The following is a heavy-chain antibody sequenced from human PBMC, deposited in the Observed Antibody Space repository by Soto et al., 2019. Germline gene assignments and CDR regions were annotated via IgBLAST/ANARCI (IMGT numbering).Heavy chain of an antibody. D-gene: IGHD3-3*01. CDR1: GFTFSGYE. J-gene: IGHJ6*02. V-gene: IGHV3-48*03. CDR2: ISGSGTTI. Sequence: VQLVESGGGLVQPGGSLRLSCAASGFTFSGYEMNWVRQAPGKGLEWISYISGSGTTIYYADSVKGRFTISRDNAKKSLYLQMNSLRAEDTAVYYCAREVTVFGVIIPTPMDVWGQGTTVTVSS. CDR3: AREVTVFGVIIPTPMDV.